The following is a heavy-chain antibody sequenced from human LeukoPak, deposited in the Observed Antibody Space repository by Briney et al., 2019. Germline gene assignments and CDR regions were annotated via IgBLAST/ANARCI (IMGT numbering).Heavy chain of an antibody. CDR3: AREDPQTTVPEGLDV. CDR1: GGSISTYC. J-gene: IGHJ6*02. V-gene: IGHV4-59*01. Sequence: SETLSLTCTVSGGSISTYCWSWIRQPPGKGLEWIGYIYYSGSTNYNPSLKSRVTISVDTSKNQFSLKLSSVTAADTAVYYCAREDPQTTVPEGLDVWGQGTTVTVSS. CDR2: IYYSGST. D-gene: IGHD4-17*01.